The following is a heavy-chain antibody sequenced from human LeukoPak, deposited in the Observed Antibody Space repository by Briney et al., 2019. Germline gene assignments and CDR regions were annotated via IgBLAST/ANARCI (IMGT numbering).Heavy chain of an antibody. V-gene: IGHV3-23*01. D-gene: IGHD3-22*01. CDR3: ARSKYYYDSSGYLDY. CDR1: GFTFSSYA. Sequence: QAGGSLRLSCAASGFTFSSYAMSWVRQAPGKGLEWVSAISGSGGSTYYADSVEGRFTISRDNSKNTLYLQMNSLRAEDTAVYYCARSKYYYDSSGYLDYWGQGTLVTVSS. J-gene: IGHJ4*02. CDR2: ISGSGGST.